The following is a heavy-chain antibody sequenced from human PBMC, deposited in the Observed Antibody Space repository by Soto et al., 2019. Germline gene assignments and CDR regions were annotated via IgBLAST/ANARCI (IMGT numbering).Heavy chain of an antibody. D-gene: IGHD6-13*01. CDR3: ARGGPAAGFDY. J-gene: IGHJ4*02. CDR2: IIPIRGRA. Sequence: GASVKVSCKASGGTFSSYTISWVRQAPGQGLEWMGRIIPIRGRANYAQKFQGRVTITADNSTSTAYMELSGLRSEDTAMYYCARGGPAAGFDYWGQGTLVTVSS. V-gene: IGHV1-69*08. CDR1: GGTFSSYT.